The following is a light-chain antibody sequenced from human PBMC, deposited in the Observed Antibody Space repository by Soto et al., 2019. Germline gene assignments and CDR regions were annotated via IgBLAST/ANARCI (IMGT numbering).Light chain of an antibody. J-gene: IGKJ1*01. CDR1: QSITGW. Sequence: IQMTHSPPTLSASLGDRVTICCRASQSITGWLAWFQQKPGKAPKLLISKASKLESGVPSRFSGSGSGTDFTLTISSLQPDDFATYYCQHYNSYSEAFGHGTKVDIK. V-gene: IGKV1-5*03. CDR3: QHYNSYSEA. CDR2: KAS.